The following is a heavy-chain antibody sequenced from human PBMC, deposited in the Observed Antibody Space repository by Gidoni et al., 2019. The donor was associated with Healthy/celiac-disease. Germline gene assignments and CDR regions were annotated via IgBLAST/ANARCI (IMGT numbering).Heavy chain of an antibody. D-gene: IGHD3-3*01. J-gene: IGHJ4*02. CDR3: AKEGIRGRGTIFGVVTRLDY. CDR1: GFTFDDYA. V-gene: IGHV3-43*02. CDR2: ISGDGGST. Sequence: EVQLVESGGGVVQPGGSLRLSCAASGFTFDDYAMHWVRQAPGKGLEWVSLISGDGGSTYYADSVKGRFTISRDNSKNSLYLQMNSLRTEDTALYYCAKEGIRGRGTIFGVVTRLDYWGQGTLVTVSS.